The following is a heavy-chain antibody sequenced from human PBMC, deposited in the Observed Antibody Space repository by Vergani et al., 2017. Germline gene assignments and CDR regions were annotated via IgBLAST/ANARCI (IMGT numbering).Heavy chain of an antibody. J-gene: IGHJ4*02. CDR2: MNPNSGNT. CDR3: ARTPLDYNNRSFDY. Sequence: QVQLVQSGAEVKKPGASVKVSCKASGYTFTSYDINWVRQATGQGLEWMGWMNPNSGNTGYAQKFQGRVTMTRNTSISTAYMALSSLRSEDTAVYYCARTPLDYNNRSFDYWGQGTLVTVSS. CDR1: GYTFTSYD. D-gene: IGHD4-11*01. V-gene: IGHV1-8*02.